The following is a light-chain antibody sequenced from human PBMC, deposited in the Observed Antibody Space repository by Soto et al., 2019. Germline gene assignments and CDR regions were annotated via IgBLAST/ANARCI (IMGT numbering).Light chain of an antibody. CDR1: TGLAAS. J-gene: IGKJ3*01. Sequence: IQLTTSQSSLSESVGARVTFLSQASTGLAASLNWFQHKPGKAPMLLIYVASILEAGVPSRFSGSGSETDFTFTISSLQPEDVATYYCQKCDYLPIFGPGTTVDFK. CDR2: VAS. V-gene: IGKV1-33*01. CDR3: QKCDYLPI.